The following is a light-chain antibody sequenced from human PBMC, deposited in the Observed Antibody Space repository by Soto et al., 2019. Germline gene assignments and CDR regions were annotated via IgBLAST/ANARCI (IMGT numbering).Light chain of an antibody. Sequence: EVVMTQSPDTLSVSPGERATLSCRASQSVSSALACYQQKPGLPPRLLIYDASTRATGIPARFSGSGSGTDFTLTISSLQSQDFAVYYCQQYNKWPRTFGQGTKVDIK. CDR1: QSVSSA. CDR2: DAS. CDR3: QQYNKWPRT. J-gene: IGKJ1*01. V-gene: IGKV3-15*01.